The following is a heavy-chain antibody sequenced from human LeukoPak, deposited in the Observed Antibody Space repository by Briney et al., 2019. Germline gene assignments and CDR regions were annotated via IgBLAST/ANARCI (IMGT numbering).Heavy chain of an antibody. J-gene: IGHJ6*02. CDR2: ISGSGDYT. Sequence: GGSLRLSCAASGFTFSSYSMNWVRQAPGKGLEWVSGISGSGDYTYYADSVKGRFTISRDNSKNTMDLQMTSLRVEDTAVYYCAKYGAYWFPDVWGQGTTVTVS. V-gene: IGHV3-23*01. CDR3: AKYGAYWFPDV. CDR1: GFTFSSYS. D-gene: IGHD2-8*02.